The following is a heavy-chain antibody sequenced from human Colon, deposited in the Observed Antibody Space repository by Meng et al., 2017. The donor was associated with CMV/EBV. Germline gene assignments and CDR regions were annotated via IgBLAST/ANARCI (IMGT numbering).Heavy chain of an antibody. Sequence: GSLRLSCTVSGESMRSHYWSWIRQPPGKGLEWMGHVYYSGSATYSPSLRSRVSMSLDMSKNQFSLKLRSVTVADTATYYCARADPSLAMYYFDYWGPGMLVTVSS. V-gene: IGHV4-59*11. J-gene: IGHJ4*02. CDR1: GESMRSHY. CDR2: VYYSGSA. CDR3: ARADPSLAMYYFDY. D-gene: IGHD3-16*01.